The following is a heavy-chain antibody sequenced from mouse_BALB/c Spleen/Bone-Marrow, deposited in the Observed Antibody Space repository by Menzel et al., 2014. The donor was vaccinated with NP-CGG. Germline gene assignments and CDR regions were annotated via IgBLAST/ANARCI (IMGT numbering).Heavy chain of an antibody. CDR2: ISNGGGST. V-gene: IGHV5-12*02. CDR3: ARQGAYSYFDY. Sequence: LMESGGGLVQPGGSLKLSCATSGFTFSDYYMYWVRQTPEKRLEWVAYISNGGGSTYYPDTVKGRFTISRDNAKNTLYLQMSRLKSEDTAMYYCARQGAYSYFDYWGQGTTLTVSS. J-gene: IGHJ2*01. CDR1: GFTFSDYY. D-gene: IGHD2-10*01.